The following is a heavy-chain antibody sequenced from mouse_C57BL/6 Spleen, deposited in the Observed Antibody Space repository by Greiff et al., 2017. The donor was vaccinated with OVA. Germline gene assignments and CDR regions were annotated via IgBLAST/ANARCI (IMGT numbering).Heavy chain of an antibody. CDR2: INPNNGGT. Sequence: VQLQQSGPELVKPGASVKISCKASGYTFTDYYMNWVKQSHGKSLEWIGDINPNNGGTSYNQKFKGKATLTVDKSSSTAYMELRSLTSEDSAVYYCARGYYYGSTDYGGQGTSVTVSS. J-gene: IGHJ4*01. CDR1: GYTFTDYY. CDR3: ARGYYYGSTDY. D-gene: IGHD1-1*01. V-gene: IGHV1-26*01.